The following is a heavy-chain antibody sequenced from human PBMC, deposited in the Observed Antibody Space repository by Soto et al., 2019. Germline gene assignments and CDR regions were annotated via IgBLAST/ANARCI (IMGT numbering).Heavy chain of an antibody. V-gene: IGHV1-18*01. CDR1: GYTFTSYG. D-gene: IGHD3-10*01. CDR2: ISAYNGNT. CDR3: ARDGFGELYAPYYYYVRAV. Sequence: ASVKVSCKASGYTFTSYGISWVRQAPGQGLEWMGWISAYNGNTNYAQKLQGRVTMTTDTSTSTAYMELRSLRSDDTAVYYCARDGFGELYAPYYYYVRAVWGQGTTVTVS. J-gene: IGHJ6*02.